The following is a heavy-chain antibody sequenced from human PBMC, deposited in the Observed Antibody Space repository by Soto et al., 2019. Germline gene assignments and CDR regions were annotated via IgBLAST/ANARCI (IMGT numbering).Heavy chain of an antibody. J-gene: IGHJ6*02. V-gene: IGHV3-21*01. D-gene: IGHD1-26*01. CDR2: ISSSSSYI. Sequence: GVLRLSCAASGFTFSSYSMNWVRQAPGKGLEWVSSISSSSSYIYYADSVKGRFTISRDNAKNSLYLQMNSLRAEDTAVYYCARDVGAKGYYYYGMDVWGQGTTVTVSS. CDR3: ARDVGAKGYYYYGMDV. CDR1: GFTFSSYS.